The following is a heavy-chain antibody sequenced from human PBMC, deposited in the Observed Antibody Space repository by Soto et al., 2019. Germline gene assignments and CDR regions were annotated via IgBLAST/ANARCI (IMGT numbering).Heavy chain of an antibody. Sequence: PGGSLRLSCVASGFSFSGYSMNWVRQAPGKGLQWVSFINSGGTDIYYADSVKGRFTISRDNAKNSLYLQMNSQRAEDTAVYYCAITTPYGSGSYRDEWGQGTLVTVSS. CDR2: INSGGTDI. D-gene: IGHD3-10*01. J-gene: IGHJ4*02. CDR3: AITTPYGSGSYRDE. V-gene: IGHV3-48*01. CDR1: GFSFSGYS.